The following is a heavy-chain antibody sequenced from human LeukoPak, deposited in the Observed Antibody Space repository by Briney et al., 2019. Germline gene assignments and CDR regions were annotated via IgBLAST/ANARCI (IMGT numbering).Heavy chain of an antibody. V-gene: IGHV3-9*01. D-gene: IGHD6-13*01. CDR1: GFTVSNNY. Sequence: PGGSLRLSCAASGFTVSNNYMSWVRQAPGKGLEWVSGISWNSGSIGYADSVKGRFTISRDNAKNSLYLQMNSLRAEDTALYYCAKAGYSSSWYGDFDYWGQGTLVTVSS. CDR2: ISWNSGSI. J-gene: IGHJ4*02. CDR3: AKAGYSSSWYGDFDY.